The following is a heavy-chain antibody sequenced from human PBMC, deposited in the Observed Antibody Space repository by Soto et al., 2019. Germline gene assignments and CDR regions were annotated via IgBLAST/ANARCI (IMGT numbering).Heavy chain of an antibody. CDR3: ARQRRVLRFLVRGGAFDY. V-gene: IGHV1-2*02. J-gene: IGHJ4*02. CDR1: GYTFTGYY. CDR2: INPNSGGT. Sequence: QVQLVQSGAEVKKPGASVKVYCKASGYTFTGYYMHWVRQAPGQGLEWMGWINPNSGGTNYAQKFQGRVTMTRDTSISTAYMELSRLRSDDTAVSYCARQRRVLRFLVRGGAFDYWGQGNMVTVSS. D-gene: IGHD3-3*01.